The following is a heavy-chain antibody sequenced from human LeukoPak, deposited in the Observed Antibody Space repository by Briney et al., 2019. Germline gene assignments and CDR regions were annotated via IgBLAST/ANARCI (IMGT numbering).Heavy chain of an antibody. J-gene: IGHJ4*02. CDR3: ATALPHDFWSGYVDY. Sequence: GGSLRLSCAASGFTFSSYWMHWVRQAPGKGLVWVSRIKSDGGSTSYADSVKGRFTISRDNAKNSLYLQMNSLRAEDTAVYYCATALPHDFWSGYVDYWGQGTLVTVSS. D-gene: IGHD3-3*01. CDR2: IKSDGGST. V-gene: IGHV3-74*01. CDR1: GFTFSSYW.